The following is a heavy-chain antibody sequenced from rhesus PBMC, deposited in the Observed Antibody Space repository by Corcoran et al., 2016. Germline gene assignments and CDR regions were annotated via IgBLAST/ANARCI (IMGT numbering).Heavy chain of an antibody. J-gene: IGHJ4*01. CDR3: ARGGLYNWNYIRFDY. Sequence: QVQLQESGPGMVKPSETLSLTCAVSGASISSYWWNWSRQPPGKGLEWIGEINGNSGSTNYNPSLKSRVTISKDASKNQFSLKLSSVTAADTAVYYCARGGLYNWNYIRFDYWGQGVLVTVSS. V-gene: IGHV4-80*01. D-gene: IGHD1-26*01. CDR2: INGNSGST. CDR1: GASISSYW.